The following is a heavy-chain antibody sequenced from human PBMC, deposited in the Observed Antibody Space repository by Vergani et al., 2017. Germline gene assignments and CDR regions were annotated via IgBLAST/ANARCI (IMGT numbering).Heavy chain of an antibody. Sequence: VRLQESGPGLVKPSETLSLTCSVSGGSMSGYYWSWIRQPPGKELEWIVYMYHSGSTNYNPSLETRVTISGDTSKNQFSLKLNSVTAADTAVYYCGRVADFYGLGSRLLDLWCQGILVTVSS. V-gene: IGHV4-59*01. CDR1: GGSMSGYY. CDR3: GRVADFYGLGSRLLDL. CDR2: MYHSGST. J-gene: IGHJ5*02. D-gene: IGHD3-10*01.